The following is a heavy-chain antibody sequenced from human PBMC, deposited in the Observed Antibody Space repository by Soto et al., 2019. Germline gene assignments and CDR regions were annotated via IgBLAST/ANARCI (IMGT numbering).Heavy chain of an antibody. J-gene: IGHJ5*02. D-gene: IGHD2-15*01. CDR1: GGSISSSSYY. CDR3: ARQLKRKIVVVVAATDSTMRNWFDP. CDR2: IYYSGST. Sequence: SETLSLTCTVSGGSISSSSYYWGWIRQPPGKGLEWIGSIYYSGSTYYNPSLKSRVTISVDTSKNQFSLKLSSVTAADTAVYYCARQLKRKIVVVVAATDSTMRNWFDPWGQGTLVTVSS. V-gene: IGHV4-39*01.